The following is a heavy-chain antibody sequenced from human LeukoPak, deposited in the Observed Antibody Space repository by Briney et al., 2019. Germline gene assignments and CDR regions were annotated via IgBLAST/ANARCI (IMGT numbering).Heavy chain of an antibody. CDR2: ISGSGGST. Sequence: GGSLRLSCAASGFTFSSYAMSWVRQAPGKGLEWVSAISGSGGSTYYADSVKGRFTISRDNSKNTLYLQMNSLRAEDTAVYYCARFRLRFLEWFPTNDYFDYWGQGTLVTVSS. J-gene: IGHJ4*02. CDR3: ARFRLRFLEWFPTNDYFDY. CDR1: GFTFSSYA. V-gene: IGHV3-23*01. D-gene: IGHD3-3*01.